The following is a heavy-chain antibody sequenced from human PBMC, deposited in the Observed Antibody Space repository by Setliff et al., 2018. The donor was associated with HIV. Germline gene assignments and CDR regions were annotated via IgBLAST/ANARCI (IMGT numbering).Heavy chain of an antibody. CDR1: GFTVSSNY. V-gene: IGHV3-66*02. CDR2: IYSGGST. J-gene: IGHJ4*02. Sequence: GESLRLSCAASGFTVSSNYMSWVRQAPGKGLEWVSVIYSGGSTYYADSVKGRFTISRDNSKNTLYLQMNSLGTEDTAVYYCAREGQWLDGFDYWGQGTLVTVSS. CDR3: AREGQWLDGFDY. D-gene: IGHD6-19*01.